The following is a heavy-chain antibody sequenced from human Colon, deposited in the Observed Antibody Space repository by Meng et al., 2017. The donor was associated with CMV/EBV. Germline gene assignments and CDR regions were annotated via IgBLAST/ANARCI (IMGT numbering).Heavy chain of an antibody. CDR3: ARVRVYGSGIGRWFDP. V-gene: IGHV4-30-4*08. D-gene: IGHD3-10*01. CDR1: SISGRDYC. Sequence: SISGRDYCWGWIRQPPGQGLEWIGHMFYSGSTYYNPSLKSRVTISVDTSRNQFSLRLSSVTAADTAVYYCARVRVYGSGIGRWFDPWGQGTLVTVSS. CDR2: MFYSGST. J-gene: IGHJ5*02.